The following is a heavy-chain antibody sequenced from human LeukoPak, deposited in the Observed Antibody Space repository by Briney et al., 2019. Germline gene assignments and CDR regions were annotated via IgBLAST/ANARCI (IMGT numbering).Heavy chain of an antibody. CDR1: GFTFSSYW. D-gene: IGHD3-22*01. V-gene: IGHV3-74*01. CDR2: INSDGSST. J-gene: IGHJ4*02. CDR3: ARGHDSRGSLPYYFDY. Sequence: SGGSLRLSCAASGFTFSSYWMHWVRHAPGKGLVWVSRINSDGSSTSFADSVKGRFTISRDNAKNTLYLQMNSLSAEDTAVYYCARGHDSRGSLPYYFDYWGQGTLVTVSS.